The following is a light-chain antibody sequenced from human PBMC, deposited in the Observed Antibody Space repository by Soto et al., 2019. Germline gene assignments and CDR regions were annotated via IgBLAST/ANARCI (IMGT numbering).Light chain of an antibody. Sequence: DIQMTQSPSTLSASVGDRVTVTCRASQSISTSLAWYQQKPGKAPNLLIYRASSLESGVPPRFSGSGSGTEFTLTIRSLKPDDFATDYCQQYNSYWTFGQGTKV. V-gene: IGKV1-5*03. CDR1: QSISTS. CDR3: QQYNSYWT. CDR2: RAS. J-gene: IGKJ1*01.